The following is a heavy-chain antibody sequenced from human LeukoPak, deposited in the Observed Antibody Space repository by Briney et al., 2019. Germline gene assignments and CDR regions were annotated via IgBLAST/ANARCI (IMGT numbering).Heavy chain of an antibody. D-gene: IGHD3-22*01. J-gene: IGHJ1*01. CDR2: IYYSGTT. V-gene: IGHV4-39*01. Sequence: SETLSLTCTLSGGSISSSSYYWGWLRQPPGKGLEWFGSIYYSGTTHYNPSLKSRVTISVDTSKNQFSLKLSSVTAADTAVNYCARVVQSTDSSGFYLPEYFQHWGQGTLVTVSS. CDR3: ARVVQSTDSSGFYLPEYFQH. CDR1: GGSISSSSYY.